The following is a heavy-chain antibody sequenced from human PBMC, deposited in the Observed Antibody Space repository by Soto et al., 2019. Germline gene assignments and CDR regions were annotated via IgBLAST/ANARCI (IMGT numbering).Heavy chain of an antibody. CDR2: IIPIFGTA. CDR1: GGTFSSYA. J-gene: IGHJ4*02. D-gene: IGHD3-22*01. CDR3: ATRRFHSSGHCH. V-gene: IGHV1-69*13. Sequence: SVKVSFKASGGTFSSYAISWVRQAPGQGLEWMGGIIPIFGTANYAQKFQGRVTITADESTSTAYMELSSLRSEDTAVYYCATRRFHSSGHCHWGQGTLVTVSS.